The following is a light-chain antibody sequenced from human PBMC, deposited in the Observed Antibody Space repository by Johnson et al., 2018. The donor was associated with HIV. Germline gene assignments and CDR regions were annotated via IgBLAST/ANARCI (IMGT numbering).Light chain of an antibody. CDR2: ENN. CDR1: ISDEVNYA. V-gene: IGLV1-51*02. CDR3: GTWDDSLSTGGV. Sequence: QSVLTQPPSVSAAPGQKVTISCSGSISDEVNYAESWCHRLPGTAPKLLFYENNKRPSGIPDRFSGSKSGTSATLGITGLQTGDEADYYCGTWDDSLSTGGVFGAGTKVTVL. J-gene: IGLJ1*01.